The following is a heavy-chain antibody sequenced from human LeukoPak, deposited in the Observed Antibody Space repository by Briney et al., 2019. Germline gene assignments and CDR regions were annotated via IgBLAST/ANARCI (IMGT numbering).Heavy chain of an antibody. CDR1: GYTFTSYG. D-gene: IGHD3-22*01. CDR3: ARVRGNYYDSSGYGY. V-gene: IGHV1-2*02. CDR2: INPNSGGT. Sequence: ASVKVSCKASGYTFTSYGITWVRQAPGQGLEWMGWINPNSGGTNYAQKFQGRVTMTRDTSISTAYMELSRLRSDDTAVYYCARVRGNYYDSSGYGYWGQGTLVTVSS. J-gene: IGHJ4*02.